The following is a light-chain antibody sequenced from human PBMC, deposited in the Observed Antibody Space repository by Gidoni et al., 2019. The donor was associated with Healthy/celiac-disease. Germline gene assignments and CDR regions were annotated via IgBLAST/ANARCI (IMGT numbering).Light chain of an antibody. CDR1: SLRSFY. V-gene: IGLV3-19*01. CDR3: ASRDRSGYHLL. Sequence: SSELTQDPAVSVAFGQTVRLTCQGDSLRSFYASWYQQEPGQAPVPVIYGENRRPSGIPARFSGSTSGNTAYLTITGAQTEDEGDYYCASRDRSGYHLLFGGGTKLTVL. CDR2: GEN. J-gene: IGLJ3*02.